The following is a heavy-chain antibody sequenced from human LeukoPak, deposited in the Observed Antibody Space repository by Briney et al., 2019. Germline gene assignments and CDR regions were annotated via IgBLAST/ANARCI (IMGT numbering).Heavy chain of an antibody. Sequence: ASVKVSCKASGYTFTSYDINWVRQATGQGLEWMGWMNPNSGNTGYAQKFQGRVTMTRNTSISTAYMELSSLRSEDTAVYYCARAPTYSGSSFFDYWGQGTLVTVSS. J-gene: IGHJ4*02. CDR2: MNPNSGNT. CDR1: GYTFTSYD. V-gene: IGHV1-8*01. D-gene: IGHD1-26*01. CDR3: ARAPTYSGSSFFDY.